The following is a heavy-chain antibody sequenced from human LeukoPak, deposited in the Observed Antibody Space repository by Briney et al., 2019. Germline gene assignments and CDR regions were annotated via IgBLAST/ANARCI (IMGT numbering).Heavy chain of an antibody. V-gene: IGHV1-2*02. Sequence: GASVNVSCKASGYTFSGYYIHGVRQAPGQGGEWMGGINFNSGDTNYVQKFHGRVTVTRDTSISTTYMELSSLRDDDTAIYHCVRERGATVDYWGQGTLVTVSS. D-gene: IGHD1-26*01. CDR3: VRERGATVDY. CDR2: INFNSGDT. J-gene: IGHJ4*02. CDR1: GYTFSGYY.